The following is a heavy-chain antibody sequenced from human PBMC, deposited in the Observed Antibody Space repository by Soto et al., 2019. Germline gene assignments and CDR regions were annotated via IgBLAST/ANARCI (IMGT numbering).Heavy chain of an antibody. D-gene: IGHD6-13*01. CDR2: IYYSGST. CDR1: GGSLSSGVFS. CDR3: ARERPDGSRLDP. J-gene: IGHJ5*02. Sequence: QTPSLTCTVSGGSLSSGVFSWGWVPQPPGKGLEWIGYIYYSGSTYYNPSLKSRVTISVDTSKNQFSLKLSSVTAADTAVYYCARERPDGSRLDPWGQGTLVTVSS. V-gene: IGHV4-30-4*01.